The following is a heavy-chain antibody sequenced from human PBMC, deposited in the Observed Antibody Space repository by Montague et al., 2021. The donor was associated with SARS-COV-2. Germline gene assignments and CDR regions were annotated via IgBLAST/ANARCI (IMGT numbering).Heavy chain of an antibody. CDR3: AKDFDYYDSSGYFDY. CDR1: GFTVGDHA. Sequence: SLRLSCAASGFTVGDHAMHWVRQAPGKGPEWISGITWDSATLGYADSVXGRFTISRDNAKNSLYLQMNSLRAEDTALYYCAKDFDYYDSSGYFDYWGQGTLVTVSS. J-gene: IGHJ4*02. D-gene: IGHD3-22*01. CDR2: ITWDSATL. V-gene: IGHV3-9*01.